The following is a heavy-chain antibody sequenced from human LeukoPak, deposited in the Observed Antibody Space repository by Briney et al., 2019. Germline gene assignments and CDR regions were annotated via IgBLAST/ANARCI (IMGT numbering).Heavy chain of an antibody. J-gene: IGHJ5*01. CDR3: AREFRSGYNSRWFDY. CDR2: IKQDGSEK. D-gene: IGHD6-19*01. Sequence: GGSLRLSCAASGIILSSYRMSWVRQAPGKGLEWVANIKQDGSEKWYVDSVKGRFTISRDNAKNSLYLQMNSLRVEDTAVYYCAREFRSGYNSRWFDYWGQGTLVTVSS. V-gene: IGHV3-7*01. CDR1: GIILSSYR.